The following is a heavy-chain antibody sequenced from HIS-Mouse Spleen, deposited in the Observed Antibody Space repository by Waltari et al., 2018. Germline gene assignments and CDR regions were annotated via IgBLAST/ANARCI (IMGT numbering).Heavy chain of an antibody. CDR3: ARHPEIAAAVGAFDI. Sequence: VQLVQSGAEVKKPGSSVKVSCKASGGTFSSYAISWVRPAPGQGLEWMGRIIPILGIANYAQKFQGRVTITADKSTSTAYMELSSLRSEDTAVYYCARHPEIAAAVGAFDIWGQGTMVTVSS. V-gene: IGHV1-69*04. CDR1: GGTFSSYA. CDR2: IIPILGIA. D-gene: IGHD6-13*01. J-gene: IGHJ3*02.